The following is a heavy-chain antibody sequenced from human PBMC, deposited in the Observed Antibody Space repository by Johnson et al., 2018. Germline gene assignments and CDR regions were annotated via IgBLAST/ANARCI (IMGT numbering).Heavy chain of an antibody. CDR3: AGGISLPVAIIHYYYGMDV. CDR2: IYRGGST. CDR1: GFTVSSNS. Sequence: VELVQSGGGLIQPGGSLRLSCAASGFTVSSNSMTWVRQSPGKGLGGGAVIYRGGSTYYAVSVRGRVTISRDNSKNTLYLQMHSLRAEETAVYYCAGGISLPVAIIHYYYGMDVWGQGTTVTVS. V-gene: IGHV3-53*01. J-gene: IGHJ6*02. D-gene: IGHD2-2*02.